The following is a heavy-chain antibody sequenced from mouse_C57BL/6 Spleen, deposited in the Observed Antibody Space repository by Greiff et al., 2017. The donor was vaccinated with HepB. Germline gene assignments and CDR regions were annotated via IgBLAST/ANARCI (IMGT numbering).Heavy chain of an antibody. V-gene: IGHV2-2*01. CDR1: GFSLTSYG. D-gene: IGHD2-4*01. Sequence: VMLVESGPGLVQPSQSLSITCTVSGFSLTSYGVHWVRQSPGKGLEWLGVIWSGGSTDYNAAFISRLSISKDNSKSQVFFKMNSLQADDTAIYYCASPYDYAIAYWGQGTLVTVSA. CDR2: IWSGGST. CDR3: ASPYDYAIAY. J-gene: IGHJ3*01.